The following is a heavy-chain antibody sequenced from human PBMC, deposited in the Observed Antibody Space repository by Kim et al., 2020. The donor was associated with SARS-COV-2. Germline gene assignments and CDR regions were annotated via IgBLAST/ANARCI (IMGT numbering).Heavy chain of an antibody. CDR2: ISYDGSNK. D-gene: IGHD2-21*02. Sequence: GGSLRLSCAASGFTFSSYAMHWVRQAPGKGLEWVAVISYDGSNKYYADSVKGRFTISRDNSKNTLYLQMNSLRAEDTAVYYCALCGGDCYLGEYFQHWGQGTLVTVSS. CDR1: GFTFSSYA. V-gene: IGHV3-30*04. J-gene: IGHJ1*01. CDR3: ALCGGDCYLGEYFQH.